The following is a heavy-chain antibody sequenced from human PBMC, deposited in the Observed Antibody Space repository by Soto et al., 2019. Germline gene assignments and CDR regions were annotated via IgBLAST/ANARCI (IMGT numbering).Heavy chain of an antibody. CDR1: GFTLSNAW. CDR2: IKSKTDGGTT. V-gene: IGHV3-15*01. CDR3: TTRDSSGYVDY. Sequence: GGSLRLSCAASGFTLSNAWMSWVRQAPGKGLEWVGRIKSKTDGGTTDYAAPVKGRFTISRDDSKNTLYLQMNSLKTEDTAVYYYTTRDSSGYVDYWGQGTLVTVSS. J-gene: IGHJ4*02. D-gene: IGHD3-22*01.